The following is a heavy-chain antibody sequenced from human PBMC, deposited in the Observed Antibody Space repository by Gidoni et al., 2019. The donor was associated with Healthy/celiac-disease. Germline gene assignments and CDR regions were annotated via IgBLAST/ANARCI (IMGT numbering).Heavy chain of an antibody. J-gene: IGHJ4*02. CDR1: GGSISSYY. CDR2: IYYSGST. CDR3: ARLAGQWLLGYFDY. V-gene: IGHV4-59*08. D-gene: IGHD3-22*01. Sequence: QVQLQESGPGLVKPSETLSLTCTVPGGSISSYYWSWIRQPPGKGLEWIGYIYYSGSTNYNPSLKMRVTISVDTSKNQFSLKLSSVTAADTAVYYCARLAGQWLLGYFDYWGQGTLVTVSS.